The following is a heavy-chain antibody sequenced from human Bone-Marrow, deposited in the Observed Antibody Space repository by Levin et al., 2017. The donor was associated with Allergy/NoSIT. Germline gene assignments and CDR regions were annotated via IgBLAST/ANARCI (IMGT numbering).Heavy chain of an antibody. J-gene: IGHJ2*01. V-gene: IGHV4-39*01. Sequence: SETLSLTCSVSATIYYWGWIRQTPEKGLEWIGSMYYSGTTYYNPSLKSRVTISMDTSTNEFSLKMNSVTAADTAVYYCARMGYSRYPSFWYFDLWGRGRVITVSS. D-gene: IGHD2-15*01. CDR1: ATIYY. CDR2: MYYSGTT. CDR3: ARMGYSRYPSFWYFDL.